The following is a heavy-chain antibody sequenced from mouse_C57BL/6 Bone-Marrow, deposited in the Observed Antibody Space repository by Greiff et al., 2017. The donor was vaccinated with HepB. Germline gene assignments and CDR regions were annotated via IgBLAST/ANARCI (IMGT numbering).Heavy chain of an antibody. CDR1: GFSFNTYA. J-gene: IGHJ3*01. CDR3: VRYDYDAY. D-gene: IGHD2-4*01. Sequence: EVHLVESGGGLVQPKGSLKLSCAASGFSFNTYAMNWVRQAPGKGLEWVARIRSKSNNYATYYADSVKDRFTISRDDSERMLYLQMNNLKTEDTAMYYCVRYDYDAYWGQGTLVTVSA. V-gene: IGHV10-1*01. CDR2: IRSKSNNYAT.